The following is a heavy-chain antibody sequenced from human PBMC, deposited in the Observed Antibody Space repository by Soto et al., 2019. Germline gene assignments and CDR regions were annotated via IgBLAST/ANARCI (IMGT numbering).Heavy chain of an antibody. CDR2: INSDGSTT. J-gene: IGHJ6*03. V-gene: IGHV3-74*01. Sequence: EVQLVESGGGLVQPGGSLRLSCAASGFTFSSYWMHWVRQAPGEGLVWVSRINSDGSTTNYADYVKGRFTISRDNAKNTLYLQMNSLRAEDTAVYYCARAFYMDVWGKGTTVTVSS. CDR1: GFTFSSYW. CDR3: ARAFYMDV.